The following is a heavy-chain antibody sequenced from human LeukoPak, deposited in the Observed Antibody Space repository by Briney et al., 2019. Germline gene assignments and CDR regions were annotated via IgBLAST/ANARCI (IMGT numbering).Heavy chain of an antibody. CDR1: GYTFTSYD. D-gene: IGHD2-2*01. CDR2: IMPLFGTA. V-gene: IGHV1-69*06. J-gene: IGHJ4*02. CDR3: ASGRTDIVVVPATLRNYYFDY. Sequence: SVKVSCKASGYTFTSYDISWVRQAPGQGLEWMGGIMPLFGTAKNAQKFQGRVTITADKSTSTAYMELSSLRSEDTAVYYCASGRTDIVVVPATLRNYYFDYWGQGTLVTVSS.